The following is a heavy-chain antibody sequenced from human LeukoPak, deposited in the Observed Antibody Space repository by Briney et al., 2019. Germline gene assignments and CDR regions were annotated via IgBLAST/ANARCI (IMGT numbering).Heavy chain of an antibody. CDR2: INPDSGAT. V-gene: IGHV1-2*02. CDR3: ARDLCHGGSCFHFDS. Sequence: ASVKVSCKAAGYTFSTYGISWVRQAPGQGLEWLAWINPDSGATNFAQRFQGRVTMTRDTSVNTVHMELNRLRSDDTAVYYCARDLCHGGSCFHFDSWGQGTLVTVSS. CDR1: GYTFSTYG. J-gene: IGHJ4*02. D-gene: IGHD2-15*01.